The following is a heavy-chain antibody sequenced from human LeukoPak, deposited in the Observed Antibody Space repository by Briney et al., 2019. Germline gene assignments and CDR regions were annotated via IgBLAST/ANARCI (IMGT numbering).Heavy chain of an antibody. D-gene: IGHD6-6*01. CDR2: IYYSGGST. CDR3: ARHRIAARGSFDY. J-gene: IGHJ4*02. Sequence: SETLSLTCTVSGGSISSYYWSWIRQPPGKGLEWIGYIYYSGGSTTYNPSLKSRVTISEDTSKNQFSLKLNSVTAADTAVYYCARHRIAARGSFDYWGQGTLVTVSS. V-gene: IGHV4-59*08. CDR1: GGSISSYY.